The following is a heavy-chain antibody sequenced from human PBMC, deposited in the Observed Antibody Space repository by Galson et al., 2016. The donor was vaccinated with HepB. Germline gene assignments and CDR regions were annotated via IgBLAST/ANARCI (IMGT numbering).Heavy chain of an antibody. CDR1: GFTFSNYA. CDR3: AKSSGIWFGYFDS. CDR2: ISGSGGGDTTT. V-gene: IGHV3-23*01. J-gene: IGHJ4*02. D-gene: IGHD3-10*01. Sequence: SLRPSCAASGFTFSNYAMTWVRQAPGKGLESVSCISGSGGGDTTTWYADSVRGRFAITRDDSKNTVYLQMNSLRADDTAVYYCAKSSGIWFGYFDSWGRGTLVTASS.